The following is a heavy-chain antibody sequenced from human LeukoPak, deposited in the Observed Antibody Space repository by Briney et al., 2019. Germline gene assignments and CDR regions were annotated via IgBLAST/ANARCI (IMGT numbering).Heavy chain of an antibody. CDR3: TRDIGSFRQDV. J-gene: IGHJ6*04. CDR1: GGSISSGGYS. V-gene: IGHV4-30-4*07. Sequence: SQTLSLTCAVSGGSISSGGYSWRWIRQPPGTGLEWIGYIFYSGSTYYNPSLKSRVTISLDTSKNQFSLKVSSVTAADTAVYYCTRDIGSFRQDVWGKGTTVTVSS. D-gene: IGHD6-13*01. CDR2: IFYSGST.